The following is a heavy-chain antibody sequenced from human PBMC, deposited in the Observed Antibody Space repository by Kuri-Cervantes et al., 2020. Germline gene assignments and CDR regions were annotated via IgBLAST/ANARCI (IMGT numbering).Heavy chain of an antibody. V-gene: IGHV3-30*04. J-gene: IGHJ6*02. CDR2: ISYDGSNK. Sequence: GESLKISCAASGFIFSDYAIDWVRQAPGKGLEWVAVISYDGSNKYYAYSVKGRFTISRDNSKNTLYLQMNSLRAEDTAVYYCAKDPSRWLQLMGRGWDYYYYYGMDVWGQGTTVTVSS. CDR1: GFIFSDYA. CDR3: AKDPSRWLQLMGRGWDYYYYYGMDV. D-gene: IGHD5-24*01.